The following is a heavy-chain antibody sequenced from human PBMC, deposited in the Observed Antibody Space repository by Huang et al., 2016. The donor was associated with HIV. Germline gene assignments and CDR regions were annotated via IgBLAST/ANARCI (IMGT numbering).Heavy chain of an antibody. V-gene: IGHV3-30*18. J-gene: IGHJ4*02. CDR3: AKDNDLYYFDY. CDR2: ITFDGKNK. D-gene: IGHD1-1*01. Sequence: QVHLVESGGGVVQPGRSLRLPCAACGFTFSGYCMHWVRQAPGKGRGWVAVITFDGKNKYYTDSVRGRCTVSRDNSQNTVSLQMNTLRAEDTAVYYCAKDNDLYYFDYWGQGTLVTVSS. CDR1: GFTFSGYC.